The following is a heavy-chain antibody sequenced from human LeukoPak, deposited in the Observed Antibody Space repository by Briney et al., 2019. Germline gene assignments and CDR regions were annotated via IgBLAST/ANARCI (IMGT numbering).Heavy chain of an antibody. Sequence: PSETLSLTCAVSGYSISSGYYWGWIRPPPGKGLEWIGNIYHSGSTYYNPSLKSRVTISVDTSKNQFSLKLSSVTAADTAVYYCARLVYGLGFFGVVTHFDYWGQGTLVTVSS. J-gene: IGHJ4*02. D-gene: IGHD3-3*01. CDR2: IYHSGST. V-gene: IGHV4-38-2*01. CDR1: GYSISSGYY. CDR3: ARLVYGLGFFGVVTHFDY.